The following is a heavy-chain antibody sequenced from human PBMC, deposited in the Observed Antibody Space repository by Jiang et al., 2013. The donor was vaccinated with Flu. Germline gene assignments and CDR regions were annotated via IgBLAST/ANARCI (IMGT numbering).Heavy chain of an antibody. Sequence: SGAEVKKPGSSVKVSCKASGGTFRNYVLTWMRQAPGQGPEWMGGIIPFFGKANYAQKFQGRVTITADESTSSAYMELSSLRSEDTAVYYCARPHTYYYDDTTGYSLPPYFDYWGQGTLVIVSS. J-gene: IGHJ4*02. CDR2: IIPFFGKA. CDR3: ARPHTYYYDDTTGYSLPPYFDY. V-gene: IGHV1-69*01. D-gene: IGHD3-22*01. CDR1: GGTFRNYV.